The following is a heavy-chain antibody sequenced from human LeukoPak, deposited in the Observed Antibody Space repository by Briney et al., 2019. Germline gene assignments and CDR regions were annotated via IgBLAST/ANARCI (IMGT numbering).Heavy chain of an antibody. D-gene: IGHD4-17*01. CDR1: GYTLTSYD. J-gene: IGHJ5*02. Sequence: ASVKVSCKASGYTLTSYDINWVRQAPGQGLEWMGGIIPIFGRANYAQKFQGRVTITTDESTSTAYMELSSLRSEDTAVYYCARDLRGDYAPGWFDPWGQGTLVTVSS. CDR3: ARDLRGDYAPGWFDP. CDR2: IIPIFGRA. V-gene: IGHV1-69*05.